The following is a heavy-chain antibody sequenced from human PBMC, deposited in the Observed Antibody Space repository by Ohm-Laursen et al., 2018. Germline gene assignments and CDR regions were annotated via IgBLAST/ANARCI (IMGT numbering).Heavy chain of an antibody. V-gene: IGHV3-9*01. D-gene: IGHD4-17*01. CDR3: AREGTTVKSRKHFDY. CDR1: GFTFDDHA. Sequence: SLRLSCTASGFTFDDHAMHWVRQAPGKGLEWVSVISWNSGRIAYADSVKGRFTISRDNAKNSLYLQMNSLRAEDTAVYYCAREGTTVKSRKHFDYWGQGTLVTVSS. J-gene: IGHJ4*02. CDR2: ISWNSGRI.